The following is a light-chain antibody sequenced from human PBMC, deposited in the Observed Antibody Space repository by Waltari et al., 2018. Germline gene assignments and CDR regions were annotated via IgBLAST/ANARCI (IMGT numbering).Light chain of an antibody. CDR2: DVS. J-gene: IGLJ3*02. V-gene: IGLV2-14*01. CDR3: SSYTSNDIWV. Sequence: QSALTQPASVSGSPGQSITLSCTGTSSDVGGYNYVSWYQQHPGKAPKFMIYDVSPRPSGVSNRFSGSKSGNTASLTISGRQAEDEADYYCSSYTSNDIWVFGGGTKLTVL. CDR1: SSDVGGYNY.